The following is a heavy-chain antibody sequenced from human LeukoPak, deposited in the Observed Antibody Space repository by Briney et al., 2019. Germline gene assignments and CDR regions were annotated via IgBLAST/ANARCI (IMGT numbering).Heavy chain of an antibody. CDR2: INHSGST. V-gene: IGHV4-34*01. Sequence: PSETLSLTCAVYGGSFSGYYWSWIRQPPGKGLEWIGEINHSGSTNYNPSLKSRVTISVDTSKNQFSLKLSSVTAADTAVYYCARVRYSNWFDPWGQGTLVTVSS. CDR3: ARVRYSNWFDP. CDR1: GGSFSGYY. D-gene: IGHD1-1*01. J-gene: IGHJ5*02.